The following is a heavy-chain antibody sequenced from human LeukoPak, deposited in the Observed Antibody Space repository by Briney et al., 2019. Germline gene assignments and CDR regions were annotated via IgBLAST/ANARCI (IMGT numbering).Heavy chain of an antibody. J-gene: IGHJ4*02. CDR2: ISTSSSYI. CDR3: ARDRDWNSGFDY. Sequence: PGGSLRLSCAASGFTPSTYNMKWVRQAPRKGLEWVSSISTSSSYIYYADSVKGRFTISRDNARNSLYLQMNSLRAEDTAVYYCARDRDWNSGFDYWGQGTLVTVSS. D-gene: IGHD1-7*01. V-gene: IGHV3-21*01. CDR1: GFTPSTYN.